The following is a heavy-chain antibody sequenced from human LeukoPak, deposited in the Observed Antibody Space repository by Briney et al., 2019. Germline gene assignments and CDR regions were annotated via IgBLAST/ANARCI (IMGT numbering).Heavy chain of an antibody. CDR3: ARDQVAYSSSWYY. J-gene: IGHJ4*02. CDR1: GFTFSSYS. Sequence: PGGSLRLSCAASGFTFSSYSMNWVRQAPGKGLEWVSSISSSSSYIYYADSVKGRFTISRDNAKNSLYLQMNSLRAEDTAVYYCARDQVAYSSSWYYWGQGTLVTVSS. D-gene: IGHD6-13*01. V-gene: IGHV3-21*01. CDR2: ISSSSSYI.